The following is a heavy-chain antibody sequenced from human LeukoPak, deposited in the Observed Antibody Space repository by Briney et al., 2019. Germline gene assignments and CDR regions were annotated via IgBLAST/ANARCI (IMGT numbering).Heavy chain of an antibody. CDR1: GDSVSSNSAA. CDR2: TYYRSKWYN. V-gene: IGHV6-1*01. D-gene: IGHD6-13*01. Sequence: SQTLSLTCAISGDSVSSNSAAWNWIRQSPSRGLEWLGRTYYRSKWYNDYAVSVKSRITINPDTSKNQFSLQLNSVTPEDTAVYYCARGTNSSSSRYKVIYYYYYYMDVWGKGTTVTVSS. CDR3: ARGTNSSSSRYKVIYYYYYYMDV. J-gene: IGHJ6*03.